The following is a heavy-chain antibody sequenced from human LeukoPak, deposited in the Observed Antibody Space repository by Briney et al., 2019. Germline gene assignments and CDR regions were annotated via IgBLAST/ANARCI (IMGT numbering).Heavy chain of an antibody. J-gene: IGHJ2*01. CDR3: ARAGVVTNPNSYWYFDL. D-gene: IGHD3-3*01. CDR1: GGSIRNYY. V-gene: IGHV4-59*01. CDR2: IYYSGST. Sequence: PSETLSLTCTVSGGSIRNYYWSWIRQPPGKGLEWIGYIYYSGSTNYNPSLESRVTISVDTSKNQFSLKLNSVTAADTAVYYCARAGVVTNPNSYWYFDLWGRGTLVTVSS.